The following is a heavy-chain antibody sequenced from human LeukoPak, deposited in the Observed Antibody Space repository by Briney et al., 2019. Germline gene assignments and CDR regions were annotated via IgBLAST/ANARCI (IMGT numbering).Heavy chain of an antibody. J-gene: IGHJ4*02. CDR3: ARLSYCGGDCYREFDY. Sequence: SETLSLTCTVSGGSISSYYWSWIRQPPGKGLEWIGYIYYSGSTNYNPSLKSRVTISVDTSKNQFSLKLSSVTAADTAVYYCARLSYCGGDCYREFDYWGQGTLVTVSS. CDR1: GGSISSYY. V-gene: IGHV4-59*08. D-gene: IGHD2-21*02. CDR2: IYYSGST.